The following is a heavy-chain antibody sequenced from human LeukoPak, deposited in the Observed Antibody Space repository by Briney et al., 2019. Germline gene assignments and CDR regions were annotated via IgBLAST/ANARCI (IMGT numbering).Heavy chain of an antibody. V-gene: IGHV5-51*01. CDR3: ARRAVTTGYFDY. Sequence: PGESLKISCKGSGYSFTSYWIAWVRQMPGKGLEWMGIIYPGDFDTRYNPSFQGQVTISADKSISTAYLQWSSLKASDTAVYYCARRAVTTGYFDYWGQGSLVTVSS. CDR1: GYSFTSYW. J-gene: IGHJ4*02. D-gene: IGHD4-17*01. CDR2: IYPGDFDT.